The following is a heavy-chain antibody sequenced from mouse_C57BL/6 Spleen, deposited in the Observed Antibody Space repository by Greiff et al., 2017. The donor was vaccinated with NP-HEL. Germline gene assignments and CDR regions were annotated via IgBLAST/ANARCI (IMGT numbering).Heavy chain of an antibody. V-gene: IGHV5-9*01. Sequence: EVKLMESGGGLVKPGGSLKLSCAASGFTFSSYTMSWVRQTPEKRLEWVATISGGGGNTYYPDSVKGRFTISRDNAKNTLYLQMSSLRSEDTALYYCARQDYGFAYWGQGTLVTVSA. CDR3: ARQDYGFAY. CDR1: GFTFSSYT. J-gene: IGHJ3*01. CDR2: ISGGGGNT. D-gene: IGHD2-4*01.